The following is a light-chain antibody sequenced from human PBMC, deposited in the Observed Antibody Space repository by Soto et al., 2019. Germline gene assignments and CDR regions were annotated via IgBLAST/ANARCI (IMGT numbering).Light chain of an antibody. Sequence: EIVLTQSPGTLSLSPGERATLSCRASQSVSSSYLAWYQQKPGQAPRLLIYGASSRATGIPDRFSGSGSGTDFTLTISRLEPEDFAVYYCQQYCSPRTFGTGTKVDIK. V-gene: IGKV3-20*01. J-gene: IGKJ3*01. CDR2: GAS. CDR1: QSVSSSY. CDR3: QQYCSPRT.